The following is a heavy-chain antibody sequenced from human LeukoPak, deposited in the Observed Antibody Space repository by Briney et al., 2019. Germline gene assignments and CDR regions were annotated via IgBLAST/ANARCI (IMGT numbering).Heavy chain of an antibody. CDR1: GFTFSSCA. J-gene: IGHJ4*02. D-gene: IGHD3-10*01. CDR3: AKGPGSYHPHYFDY. Sequence: GGSLRLSCAASGFTFSSCAMSWVRQAPGKGLEWVSAISGSGGTTYYADSVKGRFTISRDNSKNTLYLQMNSLRAEDTAVYYCAKGPGSYHPHYFDYWGQGTLVTVSS. CDR2: ISGSGGTT. V-gene: IGHV3-23*01.